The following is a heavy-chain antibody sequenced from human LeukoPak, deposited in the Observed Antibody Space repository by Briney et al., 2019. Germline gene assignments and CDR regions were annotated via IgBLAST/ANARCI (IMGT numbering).Heavy chain of an antibody. CDR2: ISSSSSYI. J-gene: IGHJ6*03. D-gene: IGHD6-6*01. Sequence: GGSLRLSCAASGFTFSSYSMNWVRQAPGKGLEWVSSISSSSSYIYYADSVKGRFTISRDNAKNSLYLQMNSLSAEDTAVYYCAREPAARTYYYYYMDVWGKGTTVTVSS. V-gene: IGHV3-21*01. CDR1: GFTFSSYS. CDR3: AREPAARTYYYYYMDV.